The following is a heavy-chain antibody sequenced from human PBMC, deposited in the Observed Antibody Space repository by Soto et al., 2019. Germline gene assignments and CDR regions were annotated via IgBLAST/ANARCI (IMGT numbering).Heavy chain of an antibody. J-gene: IGHJ6*02. CDR1: GGSISSSNW. Sequence: PSETLSLTCAVSGGSISSSNWWSWVRQPPGKGLEWIGEIYHSGSTNYNPSLKSRVTISVDKSKNQFSLKLSSVTAADTAVYYCASSVNYVWGSYGGMDVWGQGTTVTVSS. V-gene: IGHV4-4*02. D-gene: IGHD3-16*01. CDR3: ASSVNYVWGSYGGMDV. CDR2: IYHSGST.